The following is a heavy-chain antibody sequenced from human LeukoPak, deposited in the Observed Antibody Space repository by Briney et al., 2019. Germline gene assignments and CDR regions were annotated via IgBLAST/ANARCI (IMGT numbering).Heavy chain of an antibody. CDR3: AKRSGPNSGPFDS. D-gene: IGHD1-1*01. CDR1: GFIFMEYS. V-gene: IGHV3-30*02. Sequence: GGSLRLSRAPSGFIFMEYSMYWVRQAPGKGLEWLAFVRKDATEKKYADSVEGRFTISRDDSENTVYLKMNNLRVDDTAVYYCAKRSGPNSGPFDSWGQGTPVIVSS. J-gene: IGHJ4*02. CDR2: VRKDATEK.